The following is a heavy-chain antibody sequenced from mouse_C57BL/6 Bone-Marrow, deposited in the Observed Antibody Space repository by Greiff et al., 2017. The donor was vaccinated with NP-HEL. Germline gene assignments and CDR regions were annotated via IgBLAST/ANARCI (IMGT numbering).Heavy chain of an antibody. CDR2: IDPNSGGT. V-gene: IGHV1-72*01. J-gene: IGHJ1*03. Sequence: QVQLQQPGADLAKPGASVKLSCKASGYTFTSYWMHWVKQRPGRGLEWIGRIDPNSGGTKFNEKFKTKATLTVDKPSSTAYMELSSLTSEESAVYYGAQYKYGSRGYYFDVWGTGTTVTVSS. D-gene: IGHD1-1*01. CDR1: GYTFTSYW. CDR3: AQYKYGSRGYYFDV.